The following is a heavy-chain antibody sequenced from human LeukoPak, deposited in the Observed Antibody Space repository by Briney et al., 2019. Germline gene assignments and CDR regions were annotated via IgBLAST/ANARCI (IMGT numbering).Heavy chain of an antibody. CDR2: ISERGGSK. J-gene: IGHJ4*02. D-gene: IGHD3-10*01. Sequence: GGSLRLSCVVSGITLSNYGMSWVRQAPGKGLEWVSGISERGGSKNYADSVKGRFIISRDTSKNTVYLQMNSLRVEDTVVYFCAKRGIVIRAVIIIGFHKEAYYFDYWGQGILVTVSS. V-gene: IGHV3-23*01. CDR3: AKRGIVIRAVIIIGFHKEAYYFDY. CDR1: GITLSNYG.